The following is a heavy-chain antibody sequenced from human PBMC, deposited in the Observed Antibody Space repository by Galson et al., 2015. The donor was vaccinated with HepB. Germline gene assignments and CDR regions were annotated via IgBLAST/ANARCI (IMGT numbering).Heavy chain of an antibody. CDR1: GFTFSSYG. Sequence: SLRLSCAASGFTFSSYGMHWVRQAPGKGLEWVAVISYDGSNKYYADSVKGRFTISRDNSKNTLYLQMNSLRAEDTAVYYCAKDPGSGSSYYFDYWGQGTLVTVSS. J-gene: IGHJ4*02. CDR2: ISYDGSNK. D-gene: IGHD1-26*01. V-gene: IGHV3-30*18. CDR3: AKDPGSGSSYYFDY.